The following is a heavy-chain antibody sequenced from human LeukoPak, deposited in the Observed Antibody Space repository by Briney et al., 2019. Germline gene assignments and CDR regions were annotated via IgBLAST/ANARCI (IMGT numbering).Heavy chain of an antibody. Sequence: PGGSLRLSCAASGFTFSSYAMHWVRQAPGKGLEWVAVISYDGSNKYYADSVKGRFTISRDNSKNTLYLQMNSLRAEDTAVYYCVYYYDSSGYSQMAVGIDYWGQGTLVTVSS. J-gene: IGHJ4*02. CDR3: VYYYDSSGYSQMAVGIDY. D-gene: IGHD3-22*01. V-gene: IGHV3-30-3*01. CDR1: GFTFSSYA. CDR2: ISYDGSNK.